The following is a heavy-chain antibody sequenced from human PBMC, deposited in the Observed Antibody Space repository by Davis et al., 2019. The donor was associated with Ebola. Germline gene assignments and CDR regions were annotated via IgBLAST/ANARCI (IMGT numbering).Heavy chain of an antibody. CDR2: ISAYNGNT. V-gene: IGHV1-18*01. J-gene: IGHJ6*02. CDR1: GYTFTSYG. CDR3: ARMDIAMVRMDYYYGMDV. D-gene: IGHD5-18*01. Sequence: ASVKVSCKASGYTFTSYGISWVRQAPGQGLEWMGWISAYNGNTNYAQKLQGRVTMTTDTSTSTAYMELRSLRSDDTAVYYCARMDIAMVRMDYYYGMDVWGQGTTVTVSS.